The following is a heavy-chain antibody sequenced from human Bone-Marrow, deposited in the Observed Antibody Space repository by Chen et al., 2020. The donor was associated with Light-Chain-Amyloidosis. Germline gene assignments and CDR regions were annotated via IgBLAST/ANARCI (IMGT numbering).Heavy chain of an antibody. V-gene: IGHV3-30*18. CDR3: AKDIRKLDAFDI. CDR2: ISYDGSNK. CDR1: GFTFSSYG. J-gene: IGHJ3*02. Sequence: QVQLVESGGGVVQPGRSLRLSCAASGFTFSSYGMHWVRQAPGKGLEWVAVISYDGSNKYYAVSVKGRFTISRDNSKNTLYLQMNSLRAEDTAVYYCAKDIRKLDAFDIWGQGTMVTVSS.